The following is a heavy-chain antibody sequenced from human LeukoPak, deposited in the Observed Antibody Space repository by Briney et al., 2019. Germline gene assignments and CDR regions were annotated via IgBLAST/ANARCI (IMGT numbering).Heavy chain of an antibody. CDR2: ISGSGGST. J-gene: IGHJ4*02. CDR1: GFTFSSYA. D-gene: IGHD3-16*01. Sequence: GGSLRLSCAASGFTFSSYAMSWVRQAPGKGLEWASAISGSGGSTYYADSVKGRFTISRDNSKNTLYLQMNSLRAEDTAVYYCAKADGGITVFDYWGQGTLVTVSS. V-gene: IGHV3-23*01. CDR3: AKADGGITVFDY.